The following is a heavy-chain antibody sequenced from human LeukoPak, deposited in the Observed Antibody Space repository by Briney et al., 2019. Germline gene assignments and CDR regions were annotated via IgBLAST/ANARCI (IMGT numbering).Heavy chain of an antibody. J-gene: IGHJ6*02. CDR1: GYTFTSYG. CDR3: ARGGYLYYYYYYGMDV. V-gene: IGHV1-18*01. Sequence: ASVKVSCKASGYTFTSYGISWVRQAPGQGLEWMGWVSAYNGNTNYAQKLQSRVTMTTDTSTSTAYMELRSLRSDDTAVYYCARGGYLYYYYYYGMDVWGQGTTVTVSS. D-gene: IGHD3-22*01. CDR2: VSAYNGNT.